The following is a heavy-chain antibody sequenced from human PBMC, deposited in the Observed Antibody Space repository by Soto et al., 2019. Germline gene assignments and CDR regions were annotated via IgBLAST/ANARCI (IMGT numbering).Heavy chain of an antibody. CDR3: ARDWSGYSYGYFDY. Sequence: ASVKVSCKASGYTFTSYGISWVRQAPGQGLEWMGWISAYNGNTNYAQKLQGRVTMTTDTSTSTAYMELRSLRSDDTAVYYCARDWSGYSYGYFDYWGQGTLVTVSS. CDR1: GYTFTSYG. D-gene: IGHD5-18*01. J-gene: IGHJ4*02. V-gene: IGHV1-18*01. CDR2: ISAYNGNT.